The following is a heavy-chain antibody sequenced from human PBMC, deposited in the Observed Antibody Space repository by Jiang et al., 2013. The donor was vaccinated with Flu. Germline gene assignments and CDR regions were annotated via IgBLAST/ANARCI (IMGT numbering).Heavy chain of an antibody. CDR3: AESYYGSSGYPSGFDY. Sequence: VQLLESGGGVVQPGGSLRLSCVASGFTFSTYGMHWARQAPGKGLEWVAFIRYDGSNKYYADSVKGRFTISRDNSKNTLYLQMNNLSTEDTAVYYCAESYYGSSGYPSGFDYWGQGTLVSVSS. J-gene: IGHJ4*02. CDR1: GFTFSTYG. D-gene: IGHD3-22*01. V-gene: IGHV3-30*02. CDR2: IRYDGSNK.